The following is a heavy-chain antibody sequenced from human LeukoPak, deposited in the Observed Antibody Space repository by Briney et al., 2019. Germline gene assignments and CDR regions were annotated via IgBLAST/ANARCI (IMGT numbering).Heavy chain of an antibody. Sequence: GGSLRLSCAASGFTFSRYWMRWARQPPGEGLVWVSHINSDGSSTSYADSVKGRFTISRDNAKNTVYLQMNSLRVEDTAVYYCAKDPRGGYSGSWYFDYWGQGTLVTVSS. D-gene: IGHD1-26*01. CDR3: AKDPRGGYSGSWYFDY. CDR2: INSDGSST. J-gene: IGHJ4*02. V-gene: IGHV3-74*01. CDR1: GFTFSRYW.